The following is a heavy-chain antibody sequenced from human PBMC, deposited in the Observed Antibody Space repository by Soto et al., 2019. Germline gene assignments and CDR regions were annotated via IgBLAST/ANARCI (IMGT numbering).Heavy chain of an antibody. CDR3: ARAGVAPYYCYGMDV. CDR1: GYTFTRSG. D-gene: IGHD5-12*01. Sequence: QVQLVQSGAEVKKPGASVKVSCKASGYTFTRSGISWVRQAPGQGLEWMGWISTYNGDTNYAQTFQGRVTMTTDTATSTVHMEVRSLRSDDTAAYYCARAGVAPYYCYGMDVWGQGTPVTVSS. V-gene: IGHV1-18*01. CDR2: ISTYNGDT. J-gene: IGHJ6*02.